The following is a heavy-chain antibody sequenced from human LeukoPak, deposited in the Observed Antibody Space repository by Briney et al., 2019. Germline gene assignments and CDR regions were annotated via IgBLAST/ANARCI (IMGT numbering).Heavy chain of an antibody. CDR3: ARSDIVVVPAAFYMDV. J-gene: IGHJ6*03. CDR1: GGSISSGSYY. Sequence: SETLSLTCPVSGGSISSGSYYWSWIRQPAGKGLEWIGCIYTSGSTNYNPSLKSRVTISVDTSKNQFSLKLSSVTAADTAVYYCARSDIVVVPAAFYMDVWGKGTTVTVSS. V-gene: IGHV4-61*02. D-gene: IGHD2-2*01. CDR2: IYTSGST.